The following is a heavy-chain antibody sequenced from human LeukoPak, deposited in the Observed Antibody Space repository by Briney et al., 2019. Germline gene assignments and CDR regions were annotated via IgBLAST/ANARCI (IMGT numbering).Heavy chain of an antibody. Sequence: SETLSLTCAVYGGSFSGYYWSWIRQPPGKGLEWIGEINHSGSTNYNPSLKSRVTISVDTSKNQFSLKLSSVTAADTAVYYCASFRGKGSGWRYGMDVWGKETTVTVSS. CDR2: INHSGST. CDR3: ASFRGKGSGWRYGMDV. V-gene: IGHV4-34*01. CDR1: GGSFSGYY. J-gene: IGHJ6*04. D-gene: IGHD6-19*01.